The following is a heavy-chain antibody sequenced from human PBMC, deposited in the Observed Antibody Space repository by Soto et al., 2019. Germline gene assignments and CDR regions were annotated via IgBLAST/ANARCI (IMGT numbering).Heavy chain of an antibody. J-gene: IGHJ6*02. CDR1: GYSFTSYW. Sequence: PGESLKISCKGSGYSFTSYWIGWVRQMPGKGLEWMGIIYPGDSDTRYSPSFQGQVTISADKSISTAYLQWSSLKASDTAMYYCARGGRCSTSCPTNYYYGMDVWGQGTTVTVSS. CDR3: ARGGRCSTSCPTNYYYGMDV. CDR2: IYPGDSDT. V-gene: IGHV5-51*01. D-gene: IGHD2-2*01.